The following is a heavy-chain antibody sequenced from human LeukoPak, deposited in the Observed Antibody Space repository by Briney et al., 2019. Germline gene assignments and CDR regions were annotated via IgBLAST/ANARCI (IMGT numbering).Heavy chain of an antibody. CDR3: PRVHWLVVFDY. CDR1: GGSISSGGYS. J-gene: IGHJ4*02. CDR2: IYHSGST. Sequence: SETLSLTCAVSGGSISSGGYSGIWIRQPPGKGLEWIGYIYHSGSTYYNPSLKSRVTISVDRSKNQFSLKLSSVTAADTAVYYCPRVHWLVVFDYWGQGTLVTVSS. D-gene: IGHD2-15*01. V-gene: IGHV4-30-2*01.